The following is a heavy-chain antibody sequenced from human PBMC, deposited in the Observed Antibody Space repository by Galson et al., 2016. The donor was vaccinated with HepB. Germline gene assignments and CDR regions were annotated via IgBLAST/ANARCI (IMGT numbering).Heavy chain of an antibody. Sequence: SVKVSCKASGYTFTSYAIHWVRQAPGQRLEWMGWINAGNDNTKYSQKFQGRVTITRDTSASTAYMELSSLRSEDTAVYYCARAQPPDYYGSGRYYDAPFDYWGQGTLVTVSS. CDR2: INAGNDNT. V-gene: IGHV1-3*01. J-gene: IGHJ4*02. CDR3: ARAQPPDYYGSGRYYDAPFDY. D-gene: IGHD3-10*01. CDR1: GYTFTSYA.